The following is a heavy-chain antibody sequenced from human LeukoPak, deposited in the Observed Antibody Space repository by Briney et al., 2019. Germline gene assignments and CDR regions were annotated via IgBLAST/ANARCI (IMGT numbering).Heavy chain of an antibody. CDR2: ISGSGGST. CDR1: GFTFSSYA. V-gene: IGHV3-23*01. J-gene: IGHJ4*02. CDR3: AKDLVSPRRVGSSEKLDY. D-gene: IGHD3-10*01. Sequence: GGSLRLSCAASGFTFSSYAMSWVRQAPGKGLEWVSVISGSGGSTYYADSVKGRFTISRDNSKNTLYLQMNSLRAEDTAVYYCAKDLVSPRRVGSSEKLDYWGQGTLVTVSS.